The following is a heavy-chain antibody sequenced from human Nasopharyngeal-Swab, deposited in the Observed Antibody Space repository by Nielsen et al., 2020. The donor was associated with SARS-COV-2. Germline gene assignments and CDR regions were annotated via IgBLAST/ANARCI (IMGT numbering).Heavy chain of an antibody. V-gene: IGHV3-33*05. CDR2: ISYDGSNK. Sequence: WIRKPPGKGLEWVAVISYDGSNKYYADSVKGRFTISRDNAKNSLYLQMNSLRAEDTAVYYCARHRFGIAVADSDYWGQGTLVTVSS. D-gene: IGHD6-19*01. J-gene: IGHJ4*02. CDR3: ARHRFGIAVADSDY.